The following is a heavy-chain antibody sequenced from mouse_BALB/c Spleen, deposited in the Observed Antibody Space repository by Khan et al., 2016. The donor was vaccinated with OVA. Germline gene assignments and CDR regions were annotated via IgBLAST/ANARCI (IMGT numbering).Heavy chain of an antibody. D-gene: IGHD3-2*02. J-gene: IGHJ2*01. CDR1: GYSFTSYW. Sequence: QVQLQESGAELVRPGASVKLSCKTSGYSFTSYWIHWVKQRSGQGLEWIAWIYPVTDNTSYNEKFKGKATLTADKSSSTAYMQLSNLKSEDSDVYFCAREEALYYFAHWGQGTTVTVSA. CDR2: IYPVTDNT. CDR3: AREEALYYFAH. V-gene: IGHV1S132*01.